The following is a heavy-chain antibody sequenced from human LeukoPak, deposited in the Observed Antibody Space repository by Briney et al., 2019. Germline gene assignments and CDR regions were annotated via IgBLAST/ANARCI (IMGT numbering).Heavy chain of an antibody. CDR1: GSTFSSYW. CDR2: INNEGSST. CDR3: ACYGIAPPH. D-gene: IGHD2-15*01. Sequence: PGVSLRLSCAASGSTFSSYWMHWVRQAPGKGLVWVSHINNEGSSTNYADSVKGRSTISRDNAKNTLYLQMNSLRTEDTAVYYCACYGIAPPHWGQGALVTVSS. V-gene: IGHV3-74*01. J-gene: IGHJ4*02.